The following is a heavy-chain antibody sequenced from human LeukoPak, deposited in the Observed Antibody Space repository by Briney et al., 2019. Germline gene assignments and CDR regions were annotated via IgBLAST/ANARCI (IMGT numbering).Heavy chain of an antibody. V-gene: IGHV4-30-4*01. J-gene: IGHJ6*02. Sequence: SETLSLTCTVSGGSISSGDYYWRWIRQPPGKGLEWIGYIYYSGSTYYNPSLKSRVTISVDTSKNQFSLKLSSVTAADTAVYYCARDSSVGYYYDSSGYFDVWGQGTTVTVSS. CDR2: IYYSGST. CDR1: GGSISSGDYY. CDR3: ARDSSVGYYYDSSGYFDV. D-gene: IGHD3-22*01.